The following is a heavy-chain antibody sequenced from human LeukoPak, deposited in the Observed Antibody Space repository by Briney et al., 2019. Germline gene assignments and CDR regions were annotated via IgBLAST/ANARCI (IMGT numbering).Heavy chain of an antibody. D-gene: IGHD1-26*01. CDR2: INHSGST. CDR3: ARSDIVGATQPGFDY. Sequence: SETLPLTCAVYGGSFSGYYWSWIRQPPGKGLEWIGEINHSGSTNYNPSLKSRVTISVDTSKNQFSLKLSSVTAADTAVYYCARSDIVGATQPGFDYWGQGTLVTVSS. V-gene: IGHV4-34*01. J-gene: IGHJ4*02. CDR1: GGSFSGYY.